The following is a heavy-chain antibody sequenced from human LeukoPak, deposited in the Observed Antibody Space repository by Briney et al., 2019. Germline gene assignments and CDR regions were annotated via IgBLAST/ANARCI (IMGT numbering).Heavy chain of an antibody. CDR2: INPNSGGT. Sequence: ASVKVSCKASGYTFTSYYMHWVRQAPGQGLEWMGWINPNSGGTNYAQKSQGRVTVTRDTSISTAYVELSRPRSDDTAIYYCARGEYRYGYDYWGQGTLVTVSS. V-gene: IGHV1-2*02. J-gene: IGHJ4*02. CDR3: ARGEYRYGYDY. D-gene: IGHD5-18*01. CDR1: GYTFTSYY.